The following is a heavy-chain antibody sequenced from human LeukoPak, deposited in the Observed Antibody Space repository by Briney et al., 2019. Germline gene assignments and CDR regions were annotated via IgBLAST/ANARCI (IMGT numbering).Heavy chain of an antibody. CDR2: INPNSGGT. CDR1: GYTFTSYG. Sequence: ASVKVSCKASGYTFTSYGISWVRQAPGQGLEWMGWINPNSGGTNYAQKFQGRVTMTRDTSISTAYMELSRLRSDDTAVYYCARDIVVVTANPGFGDYWGQGTLVTVSS. J-gene: IGHJ4*02. V-gene: IGHV1-2*02. D-gene: IGHD2-21*02. CDR3: ARDIVVVTANPGFGDY.